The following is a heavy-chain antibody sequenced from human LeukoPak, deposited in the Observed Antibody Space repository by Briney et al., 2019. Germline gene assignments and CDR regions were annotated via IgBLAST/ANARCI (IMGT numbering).Heavy chain of an antibody. V-gene: IGHV1-2*02. J-gene: IGHJ3*02. Sequence: ASVTVSCKASGYTFTGYYIHWVRQAPGQGLEWMGWIYPYSGDTNYAQNFQGRLTITRETSISTAYMELSRVKSDDTAVYYCARDRNSGSSLDIWGEGGMFTVSS. CDR1: GYTFTGYY. D-gene: IGHD6-6*01. CDR2: IYPYSGDT. CDR3: ARDRNSGSSLDI.